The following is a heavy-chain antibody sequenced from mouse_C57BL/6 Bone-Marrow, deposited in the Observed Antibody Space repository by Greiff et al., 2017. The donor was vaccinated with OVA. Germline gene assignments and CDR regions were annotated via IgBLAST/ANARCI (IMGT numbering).Heavy chain of an antibody. J-gene: IGHJ2*01. CDR3: ARSYCDYDGYDFDY. CDR2: IDPSDSYT. D-gene: IGHD2-4*01. V-gene: IGHV1-69*01. CDR1: GYTFTSYW. Sequence: VQLQQPGAELVMPGASVKLSCKASGYTFTSYWMHWVKQRPGQGLEWIGEIDPSDSYTNYNQKFKGKSTLTVDKSSSTAYMQLSSLTSEDSAVYYCARSYCDYDGYDFDYWGQGTALTVTS.